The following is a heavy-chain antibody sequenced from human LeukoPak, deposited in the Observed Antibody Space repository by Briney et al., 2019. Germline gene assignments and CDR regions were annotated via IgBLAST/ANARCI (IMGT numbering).Heavy chain of an antibody. J-gene: IGHJ4*02. CDR3: ARGAVAYYYFDN. CDR2: IYYTGST. CDR1: GGSISSFY. D-gene: IGHD6-19*01. Sequence: PSETLSLTCTVSGGSISSFYWSWIRQPPGKGLEWIGYIYYTGSTNYNSSLKSRVTISVDTSKNQFSLKLSSVTAADTAVYYCARGAVAYYYFDNWGQGTLVTVSS. V-gene: IGHV4-59*01.